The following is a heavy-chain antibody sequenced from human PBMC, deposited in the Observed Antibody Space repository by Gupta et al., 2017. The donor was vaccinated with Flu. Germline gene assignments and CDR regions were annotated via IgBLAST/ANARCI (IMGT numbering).Heavy chain of an antibody. CDR1: GGTVSSRSYY. V-gene: IGHV4-39*01. Sequence: QLQLQESGPGLVKPSETLSLTCTVSGGTVSSRSYYWAWIRQPPGKGLEWIGSIYYSGITYYNPSVKSRVTISVDTSKDQFSLKLTSVTAADTAVYYCAKTSGYDSWGGFDYWGQGTPVTVSS. D-gene: IGHD5-12*01. CDR2: IYYSGIT. J-gene: IGHJ4*02. CDR3: AKTSGYDSWGGFDY.